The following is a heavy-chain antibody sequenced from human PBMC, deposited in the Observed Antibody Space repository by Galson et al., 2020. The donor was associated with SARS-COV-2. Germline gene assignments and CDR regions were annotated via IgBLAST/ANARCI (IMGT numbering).Heavy chain of an antibody. D-gene: IGHD1-26*01. CDR3: ARDSQGELLDD. CDR2: NSAYNGNK. Sequence: VSVKVPRKASGYTFTSYGIRWVRQAPGQGSEWMGWNSAYNGNKNYAQKLQGRDTMTTDTSTSTGYMELRSLRSDDTDVYYCARDSQGELLDDWGQGTLVTVSS. CDR1: GYTFTSYG. V-gene: IGHV1-18*04. J-gene: IGHJ4*02.